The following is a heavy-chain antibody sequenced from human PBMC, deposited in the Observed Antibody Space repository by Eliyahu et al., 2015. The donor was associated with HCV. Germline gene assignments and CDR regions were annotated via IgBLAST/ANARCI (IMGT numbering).Heavy chain of an antibody. CDR1: GFTFSSXS. J-gene: IGHJ5*02. V-gene: IGHV3-21*01. CDR2: ISSSSSYI. D-gene: IGHD6-6*01. Sequence: EVQLVESGGGLVKPGGSLRLSCAASGFTFSSXSMNWVRQAPGKGLEWVSSISSSSSYIYYADSVKGRFTISRDNAKNSLYLQMNSLRAEDTAVYYCARATFFEYSSSWFDPWGQGTLVTVSS. CDR3: ARATFFEYSSSWFDP.